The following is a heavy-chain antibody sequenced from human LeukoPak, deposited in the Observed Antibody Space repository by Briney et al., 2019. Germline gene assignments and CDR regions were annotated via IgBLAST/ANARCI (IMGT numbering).Heavy chain of an antibody. CDR3: ARDTKRTTVVTWWFDP. D-gene: IGHD4-23*01. Sequence: SETLSLTCTVSGGSISSSSYYWGWIRQPPGKGLEWIGSIYYSGSTYYNPSLKSRVTISVDTSKNQFSLKLSSVTAADTAVYYCARDTKRTTVVTWWFDPWGQGTLVTVSS. J-gene: IGHJ5*02. V-gene: IGHV4-39*01. CDR1: GGSISSSSYY. CDR2: IYYSGST.